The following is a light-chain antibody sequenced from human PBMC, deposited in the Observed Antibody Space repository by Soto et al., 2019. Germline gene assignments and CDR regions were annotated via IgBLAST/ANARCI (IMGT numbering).Light chain of an antibody. CDR3: QQSYSTPRT. CDR2: AAS. Sequence: DIQMTQSPSSLSASVGDRVTITCRASQYINTYLNWFQQKPGKVPELLIYAASSLQGGVPSRFSGSGSGTDFTLTISSLQPEDFATYYCQQSYSTPRTFAQGTKVEIK. J-gene: IGKJ1*01. V-gene: IGKV1-39*01. CDR1: QYINTY.